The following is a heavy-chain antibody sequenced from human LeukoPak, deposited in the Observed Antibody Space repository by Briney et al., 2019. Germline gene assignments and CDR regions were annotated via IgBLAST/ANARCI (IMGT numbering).Heavy chain of an antibody. Sequence: SVKVSCKASGFTFTSSAMQWVRQARGQRHEWIGWIVVGSGNTNYAQKFQERVTITRDMSTSTAYMELSSLRSEDTAVYYCARAGHPTDDAFDIWGQGTMVTVSS. CDR3: ARAGHPTDDAFDI. J-gene: IGHJ3*02. CDR2: IVVGSGNT. CDR1: GFTFTSSA. V-gene: IGHV1-58*02. D-gene: IGHD6-25*01.